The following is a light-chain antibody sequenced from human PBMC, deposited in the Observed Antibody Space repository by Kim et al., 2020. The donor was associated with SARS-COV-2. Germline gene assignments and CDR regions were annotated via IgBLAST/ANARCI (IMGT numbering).Light chain of an antibody. V-gene: IGLV3-19*01. J-gene: IGLJ2*01. CDR1: SLRRYY. Sequence: SSELTQDPVVSVALGQTVRITCQGDSLRRYYASWYHQKPGQAPVLVIYGKNNRPSGIPDRFSGSSSGNTASLTITGAQAEDEADYYCNSRDSSGNHWVFGGGTQLTVL. CDR2: GKN. CDR3: NSRDSSGNHWV.